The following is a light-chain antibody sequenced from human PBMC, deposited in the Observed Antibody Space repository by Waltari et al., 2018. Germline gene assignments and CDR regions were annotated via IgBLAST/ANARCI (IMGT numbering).Light chain of an antibody. Sequence: DIVLTQSPGTLSLSPGERATLSCRASQSVRRAFAWYQQRPVQAPRLLIYDASNRATGIPDRCSGSGSGTDFSLTISRLEPEDFAVYYCQHYVRLPVAFGQGTKVEIK. CDR1: QSVRRA. CDR3: QHYVRLPVA. CDR2: DAS. V-gene: IGKV3-20*01. J-gene: IGKJ1*01.